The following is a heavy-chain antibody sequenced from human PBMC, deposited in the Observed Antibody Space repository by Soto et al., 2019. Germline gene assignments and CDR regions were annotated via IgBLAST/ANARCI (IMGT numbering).Heavy chain of an antibody. CDR2: ISVSNGYT. CDR3: TRENAAAASPTLDY. J-gene: IGHJ4*01. Sequence: ASVKVSCKASGYPFTTYGINWVRQAPGQGLEWMGWISVSNGYTNYAQNLQGRVTMTADTSTNVAYMELRSLRSDDTAVYYCTRENAAAASPTLDYWGHGTLVNVSS. V-gene: IGHV1-18*01. D-gene: IGHD6-13*01. CDR1: GYPFTTYG.